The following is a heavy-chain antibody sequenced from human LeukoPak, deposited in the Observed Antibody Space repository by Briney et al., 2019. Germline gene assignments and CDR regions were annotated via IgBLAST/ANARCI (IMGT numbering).Heavy chain of an antibody. D-gene: IGHD2-15*01. Sequence: GGSLRLSCAASGFTFSSYAMSSVRQAPGKGLECVPGISGSGGTTHYADSVKGRFTIARDNSKNTLYLQMNSPSDEATAVYHCGEVHCSDHDDYVERWARGTLATVSS. J-gene: IGHJ1*01. CDR3: GEVHCSDHDDYVER. CDR2: ISGSGGTT. CDR1: GFTFSSYA. V-gene: IGHV3-23*01.